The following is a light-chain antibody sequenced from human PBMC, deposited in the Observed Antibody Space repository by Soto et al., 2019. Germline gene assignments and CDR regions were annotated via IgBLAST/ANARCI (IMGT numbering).Light chain of an antibody. Sequence: SYELTQPPSVSVAPGQTARITCGGNNIGSKSVHWYQQKPGQAPVLVVYNDNDRPSGIPERFSGSKSGASAFLAITGLQAEDEADYYCQSYDSSLSVFYVFGTGTKVTVL. CDR1: NIGSKS. CDR3: QSYDSSLSVFYV. CDR2: NDN. J-gene: IGLJ1*01. V-gene: IGLV3-21*02.